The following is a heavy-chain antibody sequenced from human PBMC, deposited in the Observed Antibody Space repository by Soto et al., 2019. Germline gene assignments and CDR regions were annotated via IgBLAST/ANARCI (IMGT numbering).Heavy chain of an antibody. CDR2: SSYDGSRA. D-gene: IGHD1-1*01. Sequence: QVQLVESGGGVVQPGRSLRLSCAASGFTFSTYGMHWVRQAPGKGLEWLALSSYDGSRAYYGDSAKGRFTISRDNSKNKLYLKLNSLKAEDAAVYYCAREGYGESSYYYFYMDFWGKGTTVTVSS. V-gene: IGHV3-33*01. CDR3: AREGYGESSYYYFYMDF. CDR1: GFTFSTYG. J-gene: IGHJ6*03.